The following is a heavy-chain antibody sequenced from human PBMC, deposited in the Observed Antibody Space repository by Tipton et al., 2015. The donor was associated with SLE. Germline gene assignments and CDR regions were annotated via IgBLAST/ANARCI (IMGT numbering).Heavy chain of an antibody. V-gene: IGHV4-34*01. CDR2: INHSGST. Sequence: TLSLTCAVYGGSFSGYYWNWIRQPPGKGLEWIGEINHSGSTNYNPSLKSRVTISVDTSKNQFSLKLSSVTAADTAVYYCARPAGYGDYVDWYFDLWGRGTLVTVSS. J-gene: IGHJ2*01. CDR1: GGSFSGYY. D-gene: IGHD4-17*01. CDR3: ARPAGYGDYVDWYFDL.